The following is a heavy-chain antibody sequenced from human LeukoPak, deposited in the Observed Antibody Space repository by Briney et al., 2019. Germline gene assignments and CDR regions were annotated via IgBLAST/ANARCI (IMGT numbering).Heavy chain of an antibody. CDR1: GFTFSSYG. CDR2: IRYDGSNK. CDR3: AKGRRFGTTNYFDY. J-gene: IGHJ4*02. Sequence: PGGSLRLSCAASGFTFSSYGMHWVRQAPGKGLEWVAFIRYDGSNKYYADSVKGRFTISRDNSKNTLYLQMNSLRAEDTAVYYCAKGRRFGTTNYFDYWGQGTLVTVSS. D-gene: IGHD1-1*01. V-gene: IGHV3-30*02.